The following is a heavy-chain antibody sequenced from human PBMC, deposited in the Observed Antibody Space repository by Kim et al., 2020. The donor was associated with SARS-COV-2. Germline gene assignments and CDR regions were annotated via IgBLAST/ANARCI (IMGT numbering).Heavy chain of an antibody. CDR3: AKERRASSSPDQFDY. V-gene: IGHV3-23*01. Sequence: DSVKGRFTVSKDNSKNTVYLQMNSLRFDDTAVYYCAKERRASSSPDQFDYWGQGTLVTVSS. D-gene: IGHD6-6*01. J-gene: IGHJ4*02.